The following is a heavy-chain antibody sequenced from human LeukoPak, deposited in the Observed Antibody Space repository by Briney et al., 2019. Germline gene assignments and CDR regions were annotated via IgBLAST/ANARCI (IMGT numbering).Heavy chain of an antibody. V-gene: IGHV1-18*01. Sequence: GASVKVSCKASGYTFTSYGISWVRQAPGQGLEWMGWISAYNGNTNYAQKLQGRVTMTTDTSTSTAYMEPRSLRSDDTAVYYCARDRDDSSSWYGPSDYWGQGTLVTVSS. CDR3: ARDRDDSSSWYGPSDY. D-gene: IGHD6-13*01. J-gene: IGHJ4*02. CDR1: GYTFTSYG. CDR2: ISAYNGNT.